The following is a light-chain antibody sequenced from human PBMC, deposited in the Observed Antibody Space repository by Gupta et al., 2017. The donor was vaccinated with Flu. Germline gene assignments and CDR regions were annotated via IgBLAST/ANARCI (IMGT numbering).Light chain of an antibody. CDR3: RQTDRIPIT. V-gene: IGKV1-39*01. J-gene: IGKJ4*01. CDR2: NTS. CDR1: QSASIS. Sequence: DIQMTQSPSSLSASVGDRVTITCRASQSASISLSWYQQRPGKAPQLLIYNTSSLQDGVPSRFSDSGSGTYFTLTIDRLQPEDLATYYCRQTDRIPITFGGGTMVDI.